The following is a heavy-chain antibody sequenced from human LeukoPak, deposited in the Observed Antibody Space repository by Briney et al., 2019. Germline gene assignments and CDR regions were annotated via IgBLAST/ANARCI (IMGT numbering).Heavy chain of an antibody. CDR2: IRYEGSYK. CDR1: GFTFSSYG. V-gene: IGHV3-30*02. Sequence: GGSLRLSCAASGFTFSSYGMHWVRQAPGKGLEWVAFIRYEGSYKYYADSVKGRSTISRDNSKNTLYLQMNSLRAEDTAVYYCAKRGGGSYPDVWGKGTTVTISS. J-gene: IGHJ6*03. CDR3: AKRGGGSYPDV. D-gene: IGHD1-26*01.